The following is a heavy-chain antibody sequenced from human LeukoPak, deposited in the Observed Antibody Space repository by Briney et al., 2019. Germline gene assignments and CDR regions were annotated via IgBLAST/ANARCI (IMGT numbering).Heavy chain of an antibody. J-gene: IGHJ3*02. CDR1: GFTFSTYS. V-gene: IGHV3-66*01. D-gene: IGHD5-24*01. Sequence: GGSLRLSCAASGFTFSTYSMNWVRQAPGEGLDWVSVIYSGGTTYYADSVKGRFTISRDNSKNTLYLQMNSLRAEDTAVYYCARGRDGDPAFDIWGQGTMVTVSS. CDR2: IYSGGTT. CDR3: ARGRDGDPAFDI.